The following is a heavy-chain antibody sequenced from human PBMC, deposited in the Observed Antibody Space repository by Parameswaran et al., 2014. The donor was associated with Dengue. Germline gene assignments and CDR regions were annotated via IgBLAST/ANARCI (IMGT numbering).Heavy chain of an antibody. V-gene: IGHV3-23*01. CDR3: ASYDSIYYFDY. Sequence: RWIRQPPGKGLEWVSAISGSGGSTYYADSVKGRFTISRDNSKNTLYLQMNSLRAEDTAVYYCASYDSIYYFDYWGQGTLVTVSS. D-gene: IGHD3-22*01. J-gene: IGHJ4*02. CDR2: ISGSGGST.